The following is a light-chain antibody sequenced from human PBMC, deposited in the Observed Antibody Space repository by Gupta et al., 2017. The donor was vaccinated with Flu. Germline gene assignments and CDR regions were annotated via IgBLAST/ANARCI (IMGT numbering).Light chain of an antibody. Sequence: SALTQPASVSGSPGQSLTISCTGTSSDVGGYNSVSWYQQHPGKVPKLIIYEVTNRPSGISPRFSGSKSANTASLTISGLQAEDEADYYCCSYTSSSTRLFGGGTKLTVL. CDR3: CSYTSSSTRL. J-gene: IGLJ3*02. V-gene: IGLV2-14*01. CDR2: EVT. CDR1: SSDVGGYNS.